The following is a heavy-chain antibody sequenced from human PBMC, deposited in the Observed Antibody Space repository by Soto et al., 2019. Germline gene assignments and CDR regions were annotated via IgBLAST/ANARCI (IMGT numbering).Heavy chain of an antibody. Sequence: GGSLRLSCAASGFTFSSYGMHWVRQAPGKGLEWVAVIWYDGSNKYHADSVKGRFTISRDNSKNTLYLQMNSLRAEDTAVYYCARDLVAAARPDYYYYMDVSGKGTTVTVSS. CDR3: ARDLVAAARPDYYYYMDV. CDR2: IWYDGSNK. J-gene: IGHJ6*03. V-gene: IGHV3-33*01. CDR1: GFTFSSYG. D-gene: IGHD6-13*01.